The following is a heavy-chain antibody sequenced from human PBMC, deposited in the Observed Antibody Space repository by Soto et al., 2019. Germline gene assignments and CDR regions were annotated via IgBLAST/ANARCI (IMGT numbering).Heavy chain of an antibody. D-gene: IGHD6-13*01. CDR2: INHSGST. CDR3: ARGGPRIAAAGRYWVDP. V-gene: IGHV4-34*01. CDR1: GGSFSGYY. J-gene: IGHJ5*02. Sequence: QVQLQQWGAGLLKPSETLSLTCAVYGGSFSGYYWSWIRQPPGKGLEWIGEINHSGSTNYNPSLKSRVTISVATSKNQFSLKLSSVTAADTAVYYCARGGPRIAAAGRYWVDPGGQGTLVTVSS.